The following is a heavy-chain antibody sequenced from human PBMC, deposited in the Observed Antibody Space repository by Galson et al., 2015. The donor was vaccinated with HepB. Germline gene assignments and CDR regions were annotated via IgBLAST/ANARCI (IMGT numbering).Heavy chain of an antibody. CDR3: AKDVRGVPGVRGAIYYFDY. D-gene: IGHD3-10*01. J-gene: IGHJ4*02. CDR1: GFTFSSYG. CDR2: ISYDGSNK. V-gene: IGHV3-30*18. Sequence: SLRLSCAASGFTFSSYGMHWVRQAPGKGLEGVAVISYDGSNKYYADSVKGRFTISRDNSKNTLYLQMNSLRAEDTAVYHCAKDVRGVPGVRGAIYYFDYWGQGILVTVSS.